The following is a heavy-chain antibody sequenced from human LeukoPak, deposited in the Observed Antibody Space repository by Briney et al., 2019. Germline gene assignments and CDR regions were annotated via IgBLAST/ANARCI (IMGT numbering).Heavy chain of an antibody. J-gene: IGHJ4*02. CDR2: IRYDGSNK. V-gene: IGHV3-30*02. D-gene: IGHD3-10*01. CDR1: GFTFSSYG. Sequence: GGSLRLSCAASGFTFSSYGMHWVRQAPGKGLEWVAFIRYDGSNKYYADSVKGRFTISRDNSKNTLYLQMNSLRAEDMAVYYCAKELLLWFGESQFDYWGQGTLVTVSS. CDR3: AKELLLWFGESQFDY.